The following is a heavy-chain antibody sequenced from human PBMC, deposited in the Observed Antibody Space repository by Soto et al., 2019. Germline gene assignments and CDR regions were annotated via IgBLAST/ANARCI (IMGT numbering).Heavy chain of an antibody. CDR1: GYTFTSYA. J-gene: IGHJ4*02. D-gene: IGHD3-3*01. CDR2: INAGNGNT. V-gene: IGHV1-3*01. Sequence: ASVKVSCKASGYTFTSYAMHWVRQAPGQRLEWMGWINAGNGNTKYSQKFQGRVTITRDTSASTAYMELSSLRSEDTAVYYCARGFGDYYDFWSGYYGYFDYWGQGTLVTVSS. CDR3: ARGFGDYYDFWSGYYGYFDY.